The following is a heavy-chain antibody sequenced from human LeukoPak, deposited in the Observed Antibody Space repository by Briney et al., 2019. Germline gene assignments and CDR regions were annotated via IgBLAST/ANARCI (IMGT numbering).Heavy chain of an antibody. CDR2: INHSGST. CDR1: GGSFSGYY. J-gene: IGHJ4*02. Sequence: SETLSLTCAVYGGSFSGYYWSWIRQPPGKGLEWIGEINHSGSTYYNPSLKSRVTISVDTSKNQFSLKLSSVTAADTAVYYCARNMAYYGSGRDWGQGTLVTVSS. V-gene: IGHV4-34*01. CDR3: ARNMAYYGSGRD. D-gene: IGHD3-10*01.